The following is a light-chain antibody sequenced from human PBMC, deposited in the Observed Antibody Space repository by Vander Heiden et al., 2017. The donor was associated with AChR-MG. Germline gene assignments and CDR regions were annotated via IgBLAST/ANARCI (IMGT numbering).Light chain of an antibody. CDR3: QQSDSTLYT. J-gene: IGKJ2*01. V-gene: IGKV1-39*01. CDR1: QSISSY. CDR2: AAS. Sequence: DIQMTQSPSSLSASVGDRVTIPCRASQSISSYVNWYQQKPGKAPKLLIYAASRLQSGVPSRFSGSGSGTDFTLTISRLQPEDFATYYCQQSDSTLYTFGQGTKLEIK.